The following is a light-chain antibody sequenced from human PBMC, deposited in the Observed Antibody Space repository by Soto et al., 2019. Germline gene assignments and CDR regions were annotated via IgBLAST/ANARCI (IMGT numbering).Light chain of an antibody. CDR2: ENN. CDR1: SSNIGNNY. J-gene: IGLJ2*01. V-gene: IGLV1-51*02. Sequence: QSVLTQPPSVSAAPGQKVTISCSGSSSNIGNNYVSWYQQLPGTAPKLLIYENNKRTSGIPDRFSGSKSGTSATRGITGLQTWDESDYYCGTWDSSLSALVFGGGTKVTVL. CDR3: GTWDSSLSALV.